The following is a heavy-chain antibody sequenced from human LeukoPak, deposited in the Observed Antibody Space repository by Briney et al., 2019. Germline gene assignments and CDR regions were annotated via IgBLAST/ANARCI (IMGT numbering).Heavy chain of an antibody. CDR3: ARGRDYYDSSPLDY. CDR2: INAGNGNT. J-gene: IGHJ4*02. CDR1: GYTFTSYA. Sequence: ASVKVSCKASGYTFTSYAMHWVRQAPGQRLEWMGWINAGNGNTKYSQEFQGRVTITRDTSASTAYMELSSLRSEDMAVYYCARGRDYYDSSPLDYWGQGTLVTVSS. V-gene: IGHV1-3*03. D-gene: IGHD3-22*01.